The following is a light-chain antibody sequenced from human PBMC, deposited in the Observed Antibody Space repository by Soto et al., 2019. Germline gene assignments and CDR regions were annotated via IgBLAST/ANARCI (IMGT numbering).Light chain of an antibody. Sequence: EIGLTQSPATLSLSPGERATLSCRASQSVSSSYLSCYQQKPGQAPRLLIYGASSRATGIPARFSGSGSGTDFTITISRMEPEDFAVYYCHHYGSSWTFGQGTKVEI. J-gene: IGKJ1*01. V-gene: IGKV3-20*01. CDR3: HHYGSSWT. CDR2: GAS. CDR1: QSVSSSY.